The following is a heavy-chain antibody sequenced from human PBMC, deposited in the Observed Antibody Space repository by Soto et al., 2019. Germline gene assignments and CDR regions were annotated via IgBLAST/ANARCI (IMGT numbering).Heavy chain of an antibody. V-gene: IGHV1-2*04. Sequence: AASVKVSCKASGYTFTGYYMHWVRQAPGQGLEWMGWINPNSGGTNYAQKFQGWVTMTRDTSISTAYMELSRLRSDDTAVYYCARGSVCSSTSCYTDYYYGMDVWGQGTTVTVSS. CDR3: ARGSVCSSTSCYTDYYYGMDV. CDR1: GYTFTGYY. D-gene: IGHD2-2*02. CDR2: INPNSGGT. J-gene: IGHJ6*02.